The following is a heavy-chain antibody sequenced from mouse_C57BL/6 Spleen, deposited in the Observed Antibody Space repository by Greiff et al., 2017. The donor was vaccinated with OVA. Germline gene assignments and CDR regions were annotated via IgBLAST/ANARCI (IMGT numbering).Heavy chain of an antibody. CDR2: ISSGGSYT. J-gene: IGHJ2*01. V-gene: IGHV5-6*01. Sequence: EVQRVESGGDLVKPGGSLKLSCAASGFTFSSYGMPWVRQTPDKRLEWVATISSGGSYTYYPDSVKGRFTISRDKAKNTLYLQMSSLKSEDTAMYYCARHRDNVLYYFDDWGQGTTLTVSS. D-gene: IGHD3-3*01. CDR3: ARHRDNVLYYFDD. CDR1: GFTFSSYG.